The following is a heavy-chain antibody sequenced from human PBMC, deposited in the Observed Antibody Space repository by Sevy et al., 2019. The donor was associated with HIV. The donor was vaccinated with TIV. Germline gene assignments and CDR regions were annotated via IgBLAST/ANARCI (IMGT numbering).Heavy chain of an antibody. V-gene: IGHV3-23*01. CDR2: ISGSGGNT. CDR1: GFTFSSYV. CDR3: AKEGSGYDA. Sequence: GGSLRLSCAVSGFTFSSYVITWVRQAPGKGLEWVSTISGSGGNTYYADSVKGRFTISRDNSNKMVFLELTSLGAEDTALYYCAKEGSGYDAWGQGTLVTVSS. J-gene: IGHJ5*02. D-gene: IGHD5-12*01.